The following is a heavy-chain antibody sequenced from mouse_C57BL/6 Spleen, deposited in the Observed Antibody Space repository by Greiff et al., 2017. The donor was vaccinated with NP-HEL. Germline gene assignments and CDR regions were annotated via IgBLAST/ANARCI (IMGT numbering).Heavy chain of an antibody. J-gene: IGHJ2*01. CDR2: ISDGGSYT. Sequence: EVQGVESGGGLVKPGGSLKLSCAASGFTFSSYAMSWVRQTPEKRLEWVATISDGGSYTYYPDNVKGRFTISRDNAKNNLYLQMSHLKSEDTAMYYCAREGLRRDFDYWGQGTTLTVSS. CDR3: AREGLRRDFDY. V-gene: IGHV5-4*01. D-gene: IGHD2-4*01. CDR1: GFTFSSYA.